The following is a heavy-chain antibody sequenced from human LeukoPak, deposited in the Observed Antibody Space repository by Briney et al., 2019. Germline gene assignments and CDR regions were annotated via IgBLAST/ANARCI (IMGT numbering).Heavy chain of an antibody. D-gene: IGHD6-19*01. CDR2: IRSKANSYAT. J-gene: IGHJ3*02. Sequence: GGSLRLSCAASGFTFSGSAMHWVRQASGKGLEWVGRIRSKANSYATAYAASVKGRFTISRDDSKNAAYLQMNSLKTEDTAVYYCTNRLGSDDAFDIWGQGTMVTVSS. V-gene: IGHV3-73*01. CDR3: TNRLGSDDAFDI. CDR1: GFTFSGSA.